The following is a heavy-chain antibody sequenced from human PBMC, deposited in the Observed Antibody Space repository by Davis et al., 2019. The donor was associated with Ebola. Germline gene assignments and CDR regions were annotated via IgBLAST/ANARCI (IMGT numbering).Heavy chain of an antibody. D-gene: IGHD1-14*01. V-gene: IGHV4-39*01. J-gene: IGHJ5*02. CDR1: GASINTINDH. CDR2: VHHSGST. CDR3: ARLRFSAYTNHVPNWFDP. Sequence: PGGSLRLSCTVSGASINTINDHWAWIRQPPGKGLEWIARVHHSGSTQYNPSLESRVTISVDTSKNQFSLNLASVTAADTAVYFCARLRFSAYTNHVPNWFDPWGQGALVTVSS.